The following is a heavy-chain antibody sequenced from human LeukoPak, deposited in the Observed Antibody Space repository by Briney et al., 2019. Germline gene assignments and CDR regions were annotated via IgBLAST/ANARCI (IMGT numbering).Heavy chain of an antibody. Sequence: TGGSLRLSCAASGFTFSRYRMNWVRQAPGKGLEWVSYISSSSSMIYNADSVKGRFTISRDNAKNSLYLQMNSLRAEDTAVYYCARGSHRLWLLDYWGQGTLVTVSS. CDR1: GFTFSRYR. D-gene: IGHD3-10*01. V-gene: IGHV3-48*01. CDR2: ISSSSSMI. CDR3: ARGSHRLWLLDY. J-gene: IGHJ4*02.